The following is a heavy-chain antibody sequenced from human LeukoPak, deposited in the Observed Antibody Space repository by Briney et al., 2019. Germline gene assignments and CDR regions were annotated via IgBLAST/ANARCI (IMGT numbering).Heavy chain of an antibody. Sequence: PSETLSLTCTVSGGSISSYYWSWIRQPPGKGLEWIGYIYNSGSTNYNPSLKSRVTISVDTSKNQFSLKLSSVTAADTAVYYCAREVRGYSGYDYYYGMDVWGQGTTVTVSS. CDR3: AREVRGYSGYDYYYGMDV. D-gene: IGHD5-12*01. V-gene: IGHV4-59*01. CDR2: IYNSGST. CDR1: GGSISSYY. J-gene: IGHJ6*02.